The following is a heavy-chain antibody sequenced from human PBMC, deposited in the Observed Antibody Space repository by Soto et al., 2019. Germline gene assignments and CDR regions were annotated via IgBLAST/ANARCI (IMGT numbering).Heavy chain of an antibody. Sequence: PGGSLRLSCAPSGFIFTSYTMHWVRQAPGKGLEWVAVISHDGANKYYAESVKGRFTISRDNSDHTLFLQMSSLRTEDTAVYYCARRLTTTVTAMGYWGQGTPVTVSS. J-gene: IGHJ4*02. CDR2: ISHDGANK. CDR1: GFIFTSYT. V-gene: IGHV3-30-3*01. D-gene: IGHD2-21*02. CDR3: ARRLTTTVTAMGY.